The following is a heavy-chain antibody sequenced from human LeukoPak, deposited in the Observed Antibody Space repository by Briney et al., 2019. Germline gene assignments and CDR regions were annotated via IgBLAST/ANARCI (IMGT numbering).Heavy chain of an antibody. CDR2: NHHTGIN. CDR3: SRQYTSGWVY. V-gene: IGHV4-38-2*01. Sequence: SVTLSLTCVVSGCSISRDYSWGWIRQPPRKGLEWIGRNHHTGINHYNPSLKSRVTISLDTATNQFSLEVNSVTAADTAVYYCSRQYTSGWVYCGQGNLVTVSS. CDR1: GCSISRDYS. D-gene: IGHD6-19*01. J-gene: IGHJ4*02.